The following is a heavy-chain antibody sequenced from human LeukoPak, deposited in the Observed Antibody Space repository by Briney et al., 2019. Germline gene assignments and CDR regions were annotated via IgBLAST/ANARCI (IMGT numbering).Heavy chain of an antibody. Sequence: GASVKVSCKASGYTSTSYGISWVRQAPGQGLEWMGWISAYNGNTNYAQKLQGRVTMTTDTSTSTAYMELRSLRSDDTAVYYCARDIVVVPAAGFDPWGQGTLVTVSS. V-gene: IGHV1-18*01. D-gene: IGHD2-2*01. CDR3: ARDIVVVPAAGFDP. CDR1: GYTSTSYG. J-gene: IGHJ5*02. CDR2: ISAYNGNT.